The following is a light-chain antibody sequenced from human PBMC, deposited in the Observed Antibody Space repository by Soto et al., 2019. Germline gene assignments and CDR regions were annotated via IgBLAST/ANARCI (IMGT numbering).Light chain of an antibody. CDR1: QSVSSN. J-gene: IGKJ3*01. CDR2: GAS. CDR3: QQYNNWPFT. V-gene: IGKV3-15*01. Sequence: EIVMTQSPATPSVSPGERASLSCMASQSVSSNLAWYQQKPGQAPRLLIYGASTRATGIPARFSGSGSGTEFTLTISSLQSGDFAVYYCQQYNNWPFTFGPGTKVDIK.